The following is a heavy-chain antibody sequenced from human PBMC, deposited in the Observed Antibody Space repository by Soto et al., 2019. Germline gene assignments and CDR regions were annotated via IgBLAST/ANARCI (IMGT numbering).Heavy chain of an antibody. Sequence: SETLSLTCTVSGGSISSSSYYWGWIRQPPGKGLEWIGSIYYSGSTYYNPSLKSRVTISVDTSKNQFSLKLSSVTAADTAVYYCASVSFGGGGYYYGMDVWGQGTTVTVSS. J-gene: IGHJ6*02. V-gene: IGHV4-39*01. CDR1: GGSISSSSYY. CDR2: IYYSGST. D-gene: IGHD3-10*01. CDR3: ASVSFGGGGYYYGMDV.